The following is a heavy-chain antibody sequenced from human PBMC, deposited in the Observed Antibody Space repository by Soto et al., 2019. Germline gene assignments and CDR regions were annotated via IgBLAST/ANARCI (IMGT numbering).Heavy chain of an antibody. D-gene: IGHD3-3*01. J-gene: IGHJ6*03. CDR2: ISYDGSNK. Sequence: LRLSCAASGFTFSSYGMHWVRQAPGKGLEWVAVISYDGSNKYYADSVKGRFTISRDNSKNTLYLQMNSLRAEDTAVYYCAKDGYYDFWSGYPDYYYYYYMDVWGKGTTVTVSS. CDR3: AKDGYYDFWSGYPDYYYYYYMDV. V-gene: IGHV3-30*18. CDR1: GFTFSSYG.